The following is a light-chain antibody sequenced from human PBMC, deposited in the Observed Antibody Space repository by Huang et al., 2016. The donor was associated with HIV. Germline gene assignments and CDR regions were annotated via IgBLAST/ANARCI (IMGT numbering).Light chain of an antibody. CDR3: QQYNNWPLT. CDR1: QRLSIN. Sequence: EIVMTQSPATLSVSPGERATLSCRASQRLSINLAGYQQKPGQAPRLLIYGASTRATGIPARFSGSGSGTEFTLTISSLQSEDFAVYYCQQYNNWPLTFGGGTKVEIK. J-gene: IGKJ4*01. CDR2: GAS. V-gene: IGKV3-15*01.